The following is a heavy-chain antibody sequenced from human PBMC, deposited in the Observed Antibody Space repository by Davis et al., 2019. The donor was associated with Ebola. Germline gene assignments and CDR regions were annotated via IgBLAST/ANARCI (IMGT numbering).Heavy chain of an antibody. CDR1: GFTFSSYA. D-gene: IGHD6-13*01. J-gene: IGHJ4*02. V-gene: IGHV3-48*04. Sequence: PGGSLRLSCAASGFTFSSYAMSWVRQAPGKGLEWVSYISSSSSTVYYADSVKGRFTISRDNAKNSLYLQMNSLRAEDTAVYYCARGAPMFAAAGTDYFDYWGQGTLVTVSS. CDR3: ARGAPMFAAAGTDYFDY. CDR2: ISSSSSTV.